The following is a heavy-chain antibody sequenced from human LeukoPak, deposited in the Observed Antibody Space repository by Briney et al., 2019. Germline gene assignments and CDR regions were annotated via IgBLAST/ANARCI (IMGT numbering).Heavy chain of an antibody. CDR2: INHSGST. V-gene: IGHV4-34*01. CDR1: GGSFSGYY. J-gene: IGHJ4*02. CDR3: ARALLWFGETKFDY. Sequence: SETLSLTCAVYGGSFSGYYWSWIRQPPGEGLEWIGEINHSGSTNYNPSLKSRVTISVDTSKNQFSLKLSSVTAADTAVYYCARALLWFGETKFDYWGQGTLVTVSS. D-gene: IGHD3-10*01.